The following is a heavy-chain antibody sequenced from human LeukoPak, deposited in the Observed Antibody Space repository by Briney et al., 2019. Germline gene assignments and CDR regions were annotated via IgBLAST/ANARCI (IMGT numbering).Heavy chain of an antibody. CDR2: VSTGSNYI. D-gene: IGHD3-10*01. CDR3: AKGRFGELLGYFDY. Sequence: GGSLRLSCTASGFTFSSYSLNWVRQAPGKGLEWVSSVSTGSNYIYYADSVKGQFTISRDNDKNSLYLQMNSLRVEDTAVYYCAKGRFGELLGYFDYWGQGTLVTVSS. V-gene: IGHV3-21*01. CDR1: GFTFSSYS. J-gene: IGHJ4*02.